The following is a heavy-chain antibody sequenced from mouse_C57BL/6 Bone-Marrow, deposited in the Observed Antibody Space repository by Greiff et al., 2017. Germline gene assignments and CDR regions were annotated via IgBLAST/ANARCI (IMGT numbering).Heavy chain of an antibody. D-gene: IGHD1-1*01. J-gene: IGHJ4*01. CDR1: GYTFTSSW. V-gene: IGHV1-50*01. CDR2: IDPSDSYT. Sequence: VQLPQPGAELVKPGASVKLSCKASGYTFTSSWMQWVTQRPGQGLEWIGEIDPSDSYTHYNQKFKGKATLTVDTSSSTAYMQLSSLTSEDSAVYYCAPITTVVAPSYAMDYWGQGTSVTVSS. CDR3: APITTVVAPSYAMDY.